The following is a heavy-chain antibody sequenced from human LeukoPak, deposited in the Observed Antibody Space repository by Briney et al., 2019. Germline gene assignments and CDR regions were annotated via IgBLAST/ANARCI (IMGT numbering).Heavy chain of an antibody. D-gene: IGHD2-2*01. J-gene: IGHJ6*02. V-gene: IGHV1-2*02. CDR3: ARELVVPAAIHYYYGMDV. CDR2: INPNGGGT. Sequence: ASVKVSCKASGYTFTGYYMHWVRQAPGQGLEWMGWINPNGGGTNYAQKFQGRVTMTRDTSISTAYMELSRLRSDDTAVYCCARELVVPAAIHYYYGMDVWGQGTTVTVSS. CDR1: GYTFTGYY.